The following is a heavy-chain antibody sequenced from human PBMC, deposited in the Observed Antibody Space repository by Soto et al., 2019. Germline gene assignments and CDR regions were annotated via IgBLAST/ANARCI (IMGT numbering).Heavy chain of an antibody. V-gene: IGHV4-59*08. D-gene: IGHD3-10*01. Sequence: SETLSLTCAVSGASISSHFWSWIRQPPGKGLEWIGYMYDGGSASYNPSLESRVTISLDTSKSQFSLKLSSVTAADTAVYYCVRQWGMLRGAWFEPWGQGMLVTVSS. J-gene: IGHJ5*02. CDR2: MYDGGSA. CDR3: VRQWGMLRGAWFEP. CDR1: GASISSHF.